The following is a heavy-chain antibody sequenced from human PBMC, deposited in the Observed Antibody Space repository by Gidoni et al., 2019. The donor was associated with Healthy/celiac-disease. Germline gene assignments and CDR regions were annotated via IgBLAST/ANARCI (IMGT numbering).Heavy chain of an antibody. D-gene: IGHD4-4*01. Sequence: EVQLFESGGGLVQPGGSLGFSCADSGFSFSSSAMSWVRQAPGKGLEWFSAISGSGGSTYYADSVKGRFTISRDNSKNTLYLQMNSLRAEDTAVYYCAKSNTPGGLFDYWGQGTLVTVSS. CDR3: AKSNTPGGLFDY. CDR1: GFSFSSSA. V-gene: IGHV3-23*01. J-gene: IGHJ4*02. CDR2: ISGSGGST.